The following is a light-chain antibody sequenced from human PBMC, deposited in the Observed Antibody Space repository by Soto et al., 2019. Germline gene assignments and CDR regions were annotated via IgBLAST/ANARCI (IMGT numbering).Light chain of an antibody. CDR3: AAWDDSLNGVV. J-gene: IGLJ2*01. CDR1: SSNIGSNS. CDR2: SSN. V-gene: IGLV1-44*01. Sequence: QSVLTQPPSASGTPGKRVTISCSGSSSNIGSNSVNWYQQLPGTAPKLLIYSSNQRPSRVPDRFSGSKSGTSASLAISGLQSEDEADYYCAAWDDSLNGVVFGGGTKLTVL.